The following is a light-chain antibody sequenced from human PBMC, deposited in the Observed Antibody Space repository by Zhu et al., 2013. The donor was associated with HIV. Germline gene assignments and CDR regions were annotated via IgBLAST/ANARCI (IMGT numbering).Light chain of an antibody. J-gene: IGLJ3*02. Sequence: QSALTQPPSASGSPGQSVTISCTGSSSNIGAGYDVQWYQQLPGTAPKLLIYANSNRPSGVPDRFSGSKSGTSASLAITGLQAEDEADYYCQSYDNSLSGWVFGAGTKLTVL. V-gene: IGLV1-40*01. CDR2: ANS. CDR3: QSYDNSLSGWV. CDR1: SSNIGAGYD.